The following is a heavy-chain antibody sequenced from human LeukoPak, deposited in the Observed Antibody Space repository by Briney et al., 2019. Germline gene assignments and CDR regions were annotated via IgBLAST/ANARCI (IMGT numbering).Heavy chain of an antibody. Sequence: ASETLSLTCAVYGGSFSGYYWSWIRQPPGKGLEWIGSIYYSGSTYYNPSLKSRVTISVDTSKNQFSLKLSSVTAADTAVYYCAREYSSSWGGWFDPWGQGTLVTVSS. CDR3: AREYSSSWGGWFDP. CDR1: GGSFSGYY. J-gene: IGHJ5*02. D-gene: IGHD6-13*01. CDR2: IYYSGST. V-gene: IGHV4-34*01.